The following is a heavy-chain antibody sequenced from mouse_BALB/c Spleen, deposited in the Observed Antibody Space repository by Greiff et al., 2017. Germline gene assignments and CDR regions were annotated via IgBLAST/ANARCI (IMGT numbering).Heavy chain of an antibody. D-gene: IGHD1-1*01. V-gene: IGHV7-1*02. CDR3: ARDFYYGSSPWFAY. Sequence: DVMLVESGGGLVQPGGSLRLSCATSGFTFSDFYMEWVRQPPGKRLEWIAASRNKANDYTTEYSASVKGRFIVSRDTSQSILYLQMNALRAEDTAIYYCARDFYYGSSPWFAYWGQGTLVTVSA. CDR2: SRNKANDYTT. CDR1: GFTFSDFY. J-gene: IGHJ3*01.